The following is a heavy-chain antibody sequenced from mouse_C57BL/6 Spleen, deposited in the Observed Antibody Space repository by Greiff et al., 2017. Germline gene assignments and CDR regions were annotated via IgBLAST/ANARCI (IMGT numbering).Heavy chain of an antibody. CDR1: GYAFSSYW. CDR3: ASSNYYGSSDAMDY. V-gene: IGHV1-80*01. CDR2: IYPGDGDT. J-gene: IGHJ4*01. D-gene: IGHD1-1*01. Sequence: VQLQQSGAELVKPGASVKISCKASGYAFSSYWMNWVKQRPGKGLEWIGQIYPGDGDTNYNGKFKGKATLTADKSSSTAYMQLSSLTSEDSAVYFGASSNYYGSSDAMDYWGQGTSVTVSS.